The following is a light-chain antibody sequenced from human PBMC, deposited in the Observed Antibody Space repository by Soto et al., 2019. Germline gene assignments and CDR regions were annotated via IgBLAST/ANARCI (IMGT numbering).Light chain of an antibody. V-gene: IGKV1-5*03. CDR2: QAS. J-gene: IGKJ1*01. CDR1: QTISSW. CDR3: QHYNSYSEA. Sequence: DIQMTQSPSTLSGSVGDRVTITCRASQTISSWLAWYQQKPGKAPKLLIYQASTLKSGVPSRFSGSGSGTEFTLTISSLQTDDFATYYCQHYNSYSEAVGQGTKVDIK.